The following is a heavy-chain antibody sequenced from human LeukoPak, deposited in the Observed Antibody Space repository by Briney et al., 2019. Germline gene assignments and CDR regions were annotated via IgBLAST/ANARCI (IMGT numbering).Heavy chain of an antibody. D-gene: IGHD1-14*01. Sequence: GGSLRLSCAASGFTFSSYGMHWVRQAPGKGLGWVAVISYDGSNKYYADSVKGRFTISRDNSKNTLYLQMNRLRAEDTAVYYCAKDSEGYWGQGTLVTVSS. V-gene: IGHV3-30*18. CDR2: ISYDGSNK. CDR3: AKDSEGY. J-gene: IGHJ4*02. CDR1: GFTFSSYG.